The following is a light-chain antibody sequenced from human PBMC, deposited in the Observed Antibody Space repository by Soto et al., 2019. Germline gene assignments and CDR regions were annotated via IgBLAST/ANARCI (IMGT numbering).Light chain of an antibody. J-gene: IGLJ2*01. CDR1: QLGDKF. V-gene: IGLV3-1*01. CDR2: QDT. CDR3: QAWDSSAASVV. Sequence: SYELIQPPSVSVSPGQTATISCSGDQLGDKFPCWYQQRPGRSPVLVIYQDTRRPSGIPERFSASSSGNTATLTIRGTQLMDEADYYCQAWDSSAASVVFGGGTKVTVL.